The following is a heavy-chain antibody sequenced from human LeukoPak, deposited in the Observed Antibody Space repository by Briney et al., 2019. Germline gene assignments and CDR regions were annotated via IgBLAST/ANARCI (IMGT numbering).Heavy chain of an antibody. CDR1: GFTFSSYA. V-gene: IGHV3-23*01. D-gene: IGHD2/OR15-2a*01. J-gene: IGHJ3*02. CDR3: AKGKHFYDAFDI. CDR2: LSGSGTGT. Sequence: GGSLRLSCAASGFTFSSYAMNWVRQAPGKGLEWVSILSGSGTGTYYADSVKGRFTISRDNSKNTLYLQMNSLRAEDTAVYYCAKGKHFYDAFDIWGQGTMVTVSS.